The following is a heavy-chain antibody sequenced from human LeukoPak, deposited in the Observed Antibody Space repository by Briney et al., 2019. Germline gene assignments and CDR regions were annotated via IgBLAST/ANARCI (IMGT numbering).Heavy chain of an antibody. D-gene: IGHD3-10*01. V-gene: IGHV4-34*01. Sequence: SETLSLTCAVYGGSFSGYYWSWIRQPPGKGLEWIGEINHSGSTNYNPSLKSRVTISVDTSKNQFSLKLSSVTAADTAVYYCARQTKNYYGSGSYRAQSYYYFDYWDQGTLVTVSS. CDR1: GGSFSGYY. J-gene: IGHJ4*02. CDR2: INHSGST. CDR3: ARQTKNYYGSGSYRAQSYYYFDY.